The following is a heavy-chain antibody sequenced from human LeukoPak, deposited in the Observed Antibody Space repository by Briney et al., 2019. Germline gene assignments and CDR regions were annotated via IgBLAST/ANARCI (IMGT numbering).Heavy chain of an antibody. V-gene: IGHV1-69*01. Sequence: GSSVEVSCKASGGTFSSYAISWVRQAPGQGLEWMGGIIPIFGTANYAQKFQGRVTITADESTSTAYMELSSLRSEDTALYYCARVSYGNDATPFDYWGQGTLVTVSS. CDR2: IIPIFGTA. D-gene: IGHD3-16*01. CDR3: ARVSYGNDATPFDY. CDR1: GGTFSSYA. J-gene: IGHJ4*02.